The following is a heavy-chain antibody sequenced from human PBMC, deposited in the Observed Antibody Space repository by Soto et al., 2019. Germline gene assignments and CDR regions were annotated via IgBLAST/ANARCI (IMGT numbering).Heavy chain of an antibody. V-gene: IGHV3-21*01. J-gene: IGHJ6*04. D-gene: IGHD3-3*01. CDR1: GFTFSSYS. CDR2: ISSSSSYI. Sequence: GSLRLSCAASGFTFSSYSMNWVRQAPGKGLEWVSSISSSSSYIYYADSVKGRFTISRDNAKNSLYLQMNSLRAEDTAVYYCARARGTIPEDVWGKGTTVTVSS. CDR3: ARARGTIPEDV.